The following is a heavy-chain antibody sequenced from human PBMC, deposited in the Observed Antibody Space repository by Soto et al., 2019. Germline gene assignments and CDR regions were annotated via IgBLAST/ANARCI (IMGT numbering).Heavy chain of an antibody. CDR3: ARDTLGGAYDFCH. Sequence: EVQLVESGGGLVQPGGSLRLSCEASGVTVNNCFMTWVRQAPGKGLEWVSTISDGGSTYYADSVNGRFIFSRDSSRNTVYLQMNSLRAGHTAVYYCARDTLGGAYDFCHGGQGTLVTVSS. V-gene: IGHV3-66*01. J-gene: IGHJ4*02. D-gene: IGHD3-3*01. CDR2: ISDGGST. CDR1: GVTVNNCF.